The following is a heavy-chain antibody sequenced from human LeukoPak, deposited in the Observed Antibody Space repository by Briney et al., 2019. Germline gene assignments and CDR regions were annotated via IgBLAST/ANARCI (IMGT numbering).Heavy chain of an antibody. D-gene: IGHD3-22*01. Sequence: GGSLRLSCVDSGFTFRSYSMNWVRQAPGKGLEWVAYISSGSSTIYHADSVKDRFTISRDKARNSLYLQMNSLRAEDTAVYYCARDSDHYDTSGFSLYYFDSWGQGTLVTVSS. CDR3: ARDSDHYDTSGFSLYYFDS. CDR2: ISSGSSTI. CDR1: GFTFRSYS. V-gene: IGHV3-48*01. J-gene: IGHJ4*02.